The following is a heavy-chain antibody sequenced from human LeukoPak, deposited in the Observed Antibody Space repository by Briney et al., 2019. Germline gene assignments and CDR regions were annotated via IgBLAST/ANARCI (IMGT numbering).Heavy chain of an antibody. CDR1: GGSFSGYY. J-gene: IGHJ6*03. CDR3: ARDQGSYYMGV. Sequence: SETLSLTCAVYGGSFSGYYWSWIRQPPGKGLEWIGEINHSGSTNYNPSLKSRVTISVDTSKNQFSLKLSSVSAADTAVYYCARDQGSYYMGVWGKGTTVTVSS. V-gene: IGHV4-34*01. CDR2: INHSGST. D-gene: IGHD2-15*01.